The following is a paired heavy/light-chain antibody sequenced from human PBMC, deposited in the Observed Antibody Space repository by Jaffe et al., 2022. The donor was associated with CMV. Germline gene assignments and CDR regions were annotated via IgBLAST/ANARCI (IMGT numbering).Heavy chain of an antibody. CDR1: GYSFSSYW. CDR3: ARRVDVVATTGGRYEAFDI. CDR2: IYPSDSQT. V-gene: IGHV5-51*01. Sequence: EVQLVQSGAEVKKPGESLRISCKGSGYSFSSYWIGWVRQMPGKGLEWMGIIYPSDSQTTYSPSFQGQVTISADRSISTAYLQWYSLKASDTAMYFCARRVDVVATTGGRYEAFDIWGQGTMVTVAS. J-gene: IGHJ3*02. D-gene: IGHD5-12*01.
Light chain of an antibody. J-gene: IGKJ2*01. CDR2: GAS. V-gene: IGKV1-39*01. CDR1: QSISNF. CDR3: QQSYSKPLYT. Sequence: DIQMTQSPFSLSASVGDRVTITCRASQSISNFLNWYQQKPGKAPKLLISGASTLQSGVPSRFSGSGSGTDFTLTITSLQPEDFATYYCQQSYSKPLYTFGQGTKLEIK.